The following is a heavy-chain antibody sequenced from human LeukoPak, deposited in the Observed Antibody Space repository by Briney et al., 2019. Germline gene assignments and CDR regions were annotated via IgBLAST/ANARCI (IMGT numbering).Heavy chain of an antibody. CDR3: ARPGDMYYFDY. D-gene: IGHD1-14*01. Sequence: PSETLSLTCAVYGGSFSGYYWSWIRQPPGKGLEWIGEINHSGSTNYNPSLKSRVTISVDTSKNQFSLKLSSVTAAGTAVYYCARPGDMYYFDYWGQGTLVTVSS. J-gene: IGHJ4*02. V-gene: IGHV4-34*01. CDR2: INHSGST. CDR1: GGSFSGYY.